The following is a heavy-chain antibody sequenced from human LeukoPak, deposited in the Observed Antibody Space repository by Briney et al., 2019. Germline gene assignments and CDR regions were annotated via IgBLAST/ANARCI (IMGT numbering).Heavy chain of an antibody. CDR1: GGSISNSSYY. CDR2: IYYSGST. Sequence: SETLSPTCTVSGGSISNSSYYWGWIRQPPWKGLEWIGSIYYSGSTYYNPSLKSRVTISVDTSKNQFSLKLSSVTAADTAVYYCAREREGPYGYLDYWGQGILVTVSS. J-gene: IGHJ4*02. CDR3: AREREGPYGYLDY. D-gene: IGHD4-17*01. V-gene: IGHV4-39*07.